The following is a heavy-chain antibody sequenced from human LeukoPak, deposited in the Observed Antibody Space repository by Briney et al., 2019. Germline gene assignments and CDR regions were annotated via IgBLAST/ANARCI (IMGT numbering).Heavy chain of an antibody. CDR3: ATPAMLGIQLWYLDY. V-gene: IGHV3-7*01. D-gene: IGHD5-18*01. J-gene: IGHJ4*02. CDR2: INEDGSET. CDR1: GFTFSDSW. Sequence: GGSLRLSCAASGFTFSDSWMTWVRQTPGKGLARVANINEDGSETYYVDSVKGRFTISRDNAKNSLYLQMNSLRAEDTAVYYCATPAMLGIQLWYLDYWGQGTLVTVSS.